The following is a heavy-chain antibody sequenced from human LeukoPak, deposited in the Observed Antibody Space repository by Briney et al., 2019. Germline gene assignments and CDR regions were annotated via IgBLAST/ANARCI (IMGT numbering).Heavy chain of an antibody. V-gene: IGHV3-7*01. J-gene: IGHJ5*02. D-gene: IGHD3-10*01. Sequence: DSVKGRFTTSRDNAENSLYLQMNSLRAEDTAVYYCARGPVLLWFGESDWFDPWGQGTLVTVT. CDR3: ARGPVLLWFGESDWFDP.